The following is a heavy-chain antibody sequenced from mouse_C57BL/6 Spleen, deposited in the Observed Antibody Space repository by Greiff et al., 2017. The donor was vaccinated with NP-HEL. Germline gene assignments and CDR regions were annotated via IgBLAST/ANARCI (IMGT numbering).Heavy chain of an antibody. V-gene: IGHV5-6*01. D-gene: IGHD1-1*01. CDR3: ARHEELRWFAY. Sequence: EVQRVESGGDLVKPGGSLKLSCAASGFTFSSYGMSWVRQTPDKRLEWVATISSGSSYTYYPDSVKGRFTISRDNAKNTLYLQMSSLKSEDTAMYYCARHEELRWFAYWGQGTLVTVSA. CDR2: ISSGSSYT. CDR1: GFTFSSYG. J-gene: IGHJ3*01.